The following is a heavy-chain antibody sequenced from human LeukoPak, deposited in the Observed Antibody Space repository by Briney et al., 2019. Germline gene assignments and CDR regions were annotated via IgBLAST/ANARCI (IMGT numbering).Heavy chain of an antibody. D-gene: IGHD4-11*01. CDR2: ISGSGGST. V-gene: IGHV3-23*01. CDR3: TTAGSNYEVEVFDY. Sequence: GGSLRLSCAASGFTFSSYAMSWVRQAPGKGLEWVSAISGSGGSTYYADSVKGRFTISRDNSKNTLYLQMNSLKTEDTAVYYCTTAGSNYEVEVFDYWGQGTLVTVSS. CDR1: GFTFSSYA. J-gene: IGHJ4*02.